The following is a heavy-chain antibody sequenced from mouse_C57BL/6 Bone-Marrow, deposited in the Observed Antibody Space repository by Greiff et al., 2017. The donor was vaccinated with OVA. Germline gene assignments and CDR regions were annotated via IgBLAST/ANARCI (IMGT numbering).Heavy chain of an antibody. CDR2: IFPGSGST. CDR3: ARSYYGSPWYFDV. CDR1: GYTFTDYY. D-gene: IGHD1-1*01. Sequence: LQESGPELVKPGASVKISCKASGYTFTDYYINWVKQRPGQGLEWIGWIFPGSGSTYYNEKFKGKATLTVDKSSSTAYMLLSSLTSEDSAVYFCARSYYGSPWYFDVWGTGTTVTVSS. V-gene: IGHV1-75*01. J-gene: IGHJ1*03.